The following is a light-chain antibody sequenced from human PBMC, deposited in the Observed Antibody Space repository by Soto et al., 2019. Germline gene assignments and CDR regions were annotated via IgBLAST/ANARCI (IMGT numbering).Light chain of an antibody. CDR1: QDISTL. Sequence: DIQMTQSPSSLSASVGDTVTITCQASQDISTLLNWYQHKPGTAPNLLIYDASTLETGVPSRFSGSGSGADFTLTIDSLQPEDIATYYCQQYDTLITFGQGTRLEIK. V-gene: IGKV1-33*01. CDR3: QQYDTLIT. J-gene: IGKJ5*01. CDR2: DAS.